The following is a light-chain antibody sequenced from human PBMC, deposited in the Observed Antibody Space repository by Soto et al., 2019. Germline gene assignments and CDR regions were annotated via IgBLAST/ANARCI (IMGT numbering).Light chain of an antibody. CDR1: ESVSTN. CDR2: GVS. CDR3: QQYNNWPRT. Sequence: ETVMTQAPATLSVSPGERATLSCRASESVSTNLAWYQQKPGQAPRLLIYGVSTGATGVPARFSVSGAGTEFTLTISSLQSEDFAVYYCQQYNNWPRTFGQGTKVDIK. V-gene: IGKV3-15*01. J-gene: IGKJ1*01.